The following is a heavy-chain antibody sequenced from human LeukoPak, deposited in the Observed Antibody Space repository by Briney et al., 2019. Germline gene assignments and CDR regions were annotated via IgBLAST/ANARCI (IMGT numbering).Heavy chain of an antibody. CDR1: GGSISSYY. Sequence: SETLSLTCTVSGGSISSYYWSWIRQPPGKGLEWIGYIYYSGSTNYNPSLKSRVTISVDTPKNQFSLKLSSVTAADTAVYYCARLFYCSGGSCYSYYYYMDVWGKGTTVTVSS. V-gene: IGHV4-59*08. CDR3: ARLFYCSGGSCYSYYYYMDV. J-gene: IGHJ6*03. CDR2: IYYSGST. D-gene: IGHD2-15*01.